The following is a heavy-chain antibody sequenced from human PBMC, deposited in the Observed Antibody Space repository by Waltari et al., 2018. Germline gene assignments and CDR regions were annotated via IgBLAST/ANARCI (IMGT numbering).Heavy chain of an antibody. D-gene: IGHD3-22*01. CDR3: ARQRYYDSSGYYYVFDY. J-gene: IGHJ4*02. CDR2: IYHSGST. Sequence: QVQLQESGPGLVKPSETLSLTCAVPGYSISSGYYWGWIRQPPGKGLEWIGSIYHSGSTYYNPSLKSRVTISVDTSKNQFSLKLSSVTAADTAVYYCARQRYYDSSGYYYVFDYWGQGTLVTVSS. V-gene: IGHV4-38-2*01. CDR1: GYSISSGYY.